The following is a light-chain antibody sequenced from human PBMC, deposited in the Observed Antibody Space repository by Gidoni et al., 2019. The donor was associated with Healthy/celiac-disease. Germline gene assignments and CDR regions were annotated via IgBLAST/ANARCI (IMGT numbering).Light chain of an antibody. CDR2: SNN. J-gene: IGLJ2*01. Sequence: QSVLTQPPSPSATPGPRVTISCSGSSSNIGSNYVYWDQQLPGTAPKLLSYSNNQRPSGVPDRFSGSKSGTSASLAISGLRSEDEADYYCAAWDDSLSGVVFGGGTKLTVL. V-gene: IGLV1-47*02. CDR3: AAWDDSLSGVV. CDR1: SSNIGSNY.